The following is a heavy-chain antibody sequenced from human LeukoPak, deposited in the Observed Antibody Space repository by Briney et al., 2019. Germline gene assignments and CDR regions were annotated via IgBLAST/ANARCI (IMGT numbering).Heavy chain of an antibody. CDR1: GFIVSSNY. V-gene: IGHV3-53*01. J-gene: IGHJ3*02. D-gene: IGHD3-10*01. Sequence: GGSLRLSCAASGFIVSSNYMSWVRQAPGKGLEWVSVIYSGDGTNYADSVKGRSTISRDKSKNTVYLQMNSLRADDTAVYYCATPRDTNAFDIWGQGTMVTVSS. CDR3: ATPRDTNAFDI. CDR2: IYSGDGT.